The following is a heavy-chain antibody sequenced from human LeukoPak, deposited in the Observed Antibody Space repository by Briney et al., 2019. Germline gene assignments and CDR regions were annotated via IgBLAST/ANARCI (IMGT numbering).Heavy chain of an antibody. CDR2: IYYSGST. CDR1: GGSISSYY. D-gene: IGHD6-19*01. CDR3: ARAAIAVAGTHSLPFDY. J-gene: IGHJ4*02. Sequence: SSETLSLTCTVSGGSISSYYWSWIRQPPGKGLEWIGYIYYSGSTNYNPSLKSRVTISVDTPKNQFSLKLSSVTAADTAVYYCARAAIAVAGTHSLPFDYWGQGTLVTVSS. V-gene: IGHV4-59*01.